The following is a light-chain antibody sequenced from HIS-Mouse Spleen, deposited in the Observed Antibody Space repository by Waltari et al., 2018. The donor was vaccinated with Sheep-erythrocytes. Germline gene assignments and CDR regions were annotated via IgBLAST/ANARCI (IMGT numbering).Light chain of an antibody. CDR2: DVS. V-gene: IGLV2-11*01. CDR1: SSDVGGHND. CDR3: CSYAGSYNHV. J-gene: IGLJ1*01. Sequence: QSALTQPRSASGSPGHSGAIPCTGTSSDVGGHNDVPWYQQHPGKAPKLMIYDVSKRPSGVPDRFSGSKSGNTASLTISGLQAEDEADYYCCSYAGSYNHVFATGTKVTVL.